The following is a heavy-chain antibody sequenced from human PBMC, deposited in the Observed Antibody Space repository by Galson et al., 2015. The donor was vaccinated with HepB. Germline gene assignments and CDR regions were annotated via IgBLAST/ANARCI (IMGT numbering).Heavy chain of an antibody. J-gene: IGHJ4*02. CDR3: AATVEMATIPDYDY. V-gene: IGHV1-58*02. CDR1: GFTFTSSA. D-gene: IGHD5-24*01. Sequence: SVKVSCKASGFTFTSSAMQWVRQARGQRLEWIGWIVVGSGNTNYAQKFQERVTITRDMSTSTAYMELSSLRSEDTAVYYCAATVEMATIPDYDYCVQGTLVTVSP. CDR2: IVVGSGNT.